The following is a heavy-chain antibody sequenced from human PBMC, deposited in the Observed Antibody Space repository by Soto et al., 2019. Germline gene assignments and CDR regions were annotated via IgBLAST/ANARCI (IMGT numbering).Heavy chain of an antibody. J-gene: IGHJ6*02. D-gene: IGHD3-10*01. Sequence: EVQLLESGGGLVKPGGSLRLSCEASGFTFSRYGMSWVRQAPGRGLQWVAGISVRGDNTSYADSARGRFTIYRDNSKNTLYLQMNSLRAEDTALYYCAKDAKIRTKVWFPAGYGMDVWGQGTTVTVSS. V-gene: IGHV3-23*01. CDR1: GFTFSRYG. CDR2: ISVRGDNT. CDR3: AKDAKIRTKVWFPAGYGMDV.